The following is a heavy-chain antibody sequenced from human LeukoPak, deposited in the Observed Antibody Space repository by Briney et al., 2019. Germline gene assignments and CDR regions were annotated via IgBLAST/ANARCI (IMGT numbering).Heavy chain of an antibody. Sequence: PGGSLRLSCAASGFTFSSYSMNWVRQAPGKGLEWVSSISGSSSYIYYADSVKGRFTISRDNAKNSLYLQMNSLRAEDTAVYYCARDLTRESGSYVLVYWGQGTLVTVSS. D-gene: IGHD1-26*01. CDR1: GFTFSSYS. J-gene: IGHJ4*02. V-gene: IGHV3-21*01. CDR3: ARDLTRESGSYVLVY. CDR2: ISGSSSYI.